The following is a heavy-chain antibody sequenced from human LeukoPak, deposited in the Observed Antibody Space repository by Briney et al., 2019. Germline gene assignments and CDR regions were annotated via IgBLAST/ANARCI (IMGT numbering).Heavy chain of an antibody. CDR1: RFTFSRYA. V-gene: IGHV3-30*04. CDR2: ISYDGSNK. D-gene: IGHD3-9*01. CDR3: ARDRLPFTRYFDWAPLYYFDY. J-gene: IGHJ4*02. Sequence: GGSLRLSCAASRFTFSRYAMHWVRQAPGKGLEGVAVISYDGSNKYYADSVKGRFNISRDNSKNTLYLQMNSLRAEDTAVYYCARDRLPFTRYFDWAPLYYFDYWGQGTLVTVSS.